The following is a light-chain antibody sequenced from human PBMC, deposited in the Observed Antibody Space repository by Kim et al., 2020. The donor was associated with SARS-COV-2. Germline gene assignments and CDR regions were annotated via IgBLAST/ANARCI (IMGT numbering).Light chain of an antibody. CDR1: SAGINDNY. CDR3: QSYNRDNVI. J-gene: IGLJ2*01. CDR2: EDD. Sequence: GKTVTISSTRSSAGINDNYVQWYQQRPGGVPTTVSYEDDQRPSGVSDRFSGSIDNSSNSASLTISGLRTEDEADYYCQSYNRDNVIFGGGTQLTVL. V-gene: IGLV6-57*03.